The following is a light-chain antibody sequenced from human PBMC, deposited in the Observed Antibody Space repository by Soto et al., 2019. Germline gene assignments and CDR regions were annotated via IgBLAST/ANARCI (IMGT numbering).Light chain of an antibody. V-gene: IGKV3D-20*02. CDR1: QSVSSGY. CDR3: QQRSNWPIT. J-gene: IGKJ5*01. Sequence: EIVLNKSPGTLSLSPGEGATLPCRASQSVSSGYLAWYQQKAGQAPRLLIYDASSRATGIPDRFSGSGSGTDFTLTINNLDPEDFAVYYCQQRSNWPITFGQGTRLEIK. CDR2: DAS.